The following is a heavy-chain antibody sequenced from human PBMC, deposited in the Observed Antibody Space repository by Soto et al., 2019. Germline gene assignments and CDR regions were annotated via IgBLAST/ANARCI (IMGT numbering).Heavy chain of an antibody. D-gene: IGHD3-22*01. CDR3: PRCGIRYHSIGYYLGIDGMDV. CDR2: TIPMFGTT. CDR1: GGTFNSYA. V-gene: IGHV1-69*12. Sequence: QVQLVQSGAEVKKPESSVRVSCKASGGTFNSYAITWVRQAPGQGLEWMGGTIPMFGTTNYAEKFQGRVTISADESTNTAYMELSSLRSEDTVVYYCPRCGIRYHSIGYYLGIDGMDVWGQGTTVIVSS. J-gene: IGHJ6*02.